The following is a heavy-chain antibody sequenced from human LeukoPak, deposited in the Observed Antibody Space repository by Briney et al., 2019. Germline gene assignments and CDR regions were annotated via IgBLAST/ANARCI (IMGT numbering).Heavy chain of an antibody. V-gene: IGHV5-10-1*01. J-gene: IGHJ4*02. CDR3: GYCPGDCYIPDY. CDR2: IDPSDSHT. D-gene: IGHD2-21*02. Sequence: KPGESLRISCKGSGYRSTNYWINWVRQMPGKGLEWMGRIDPSDSHTYYSPSFQGHVTISADKSINTAYLQWSSLQASDTAMYYCGYCPGDCYIPDYWGQGTLVTVSS. CDR1: GYRSTNYW.